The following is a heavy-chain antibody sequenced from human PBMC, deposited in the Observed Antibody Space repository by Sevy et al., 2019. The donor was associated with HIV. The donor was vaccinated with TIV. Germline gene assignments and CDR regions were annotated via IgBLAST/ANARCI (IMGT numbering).Heavy chain of an antibody. CDR3: ARVDFLVDYDFWGGPMYYFDY. CDR2: IKQDGSEK. D-gene: IGHD3-3*01. CDR1: GFTFSSYW. Sequence: GGSLRLSCAASGFTFSSYWMSWLRQAPGKGLEWVADIKQDGSEKYYVDSVKGRFTISRDNAKNSLYLQMNSLRAEDTAVYYCARVDFLVDYDFWGGPMYYFDYWGQRTLVTVSS. J-gene: IGHJ4*02. V-gene: IGHV3-7*03.